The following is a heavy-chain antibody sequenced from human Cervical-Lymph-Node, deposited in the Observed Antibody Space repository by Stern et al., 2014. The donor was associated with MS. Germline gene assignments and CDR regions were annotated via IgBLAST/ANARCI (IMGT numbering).Heavy chain of an antibody. J-gene: IGHJ3*02. CDR3: ARGGLQLRPRYDELDI. D-gene: IGHD5-24*01. V-gene: IGHV1-2*06. CDR1: GYTFIDYY. CDR2: INPNSDYT. Sequence: QVQLVQSGAEVKKPGASVKVSCRASGYTFIDYYIHWVRQAPGKGLEWMGRINPNSDYTNSEQKFQGRVTMTGDTSINTIYMELTGLTSDDTAIYYCARGGLQLRPRYDELDIWGQGTVVTISS.